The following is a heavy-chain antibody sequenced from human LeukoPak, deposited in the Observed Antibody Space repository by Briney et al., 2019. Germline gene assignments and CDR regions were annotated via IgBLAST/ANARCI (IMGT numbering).Heavy chain of an antibody. J-gene: IGHJ4*02. Sequence: GGFLRLSCAASGFSFGSYGLSWVRQAPGKGLEWVSYISSSSSTIYYADSVKGRFTISRDNAKNSLYLQMNSLRAEDTAVYYCARDRPYSSSCLDYWGQGTLVTVSS. CDR1: GFSFGSYG. CDR3: ARDRPYSSSCLDY. CDR2: ISSSSSTI. D-gene: IGHD6-13*01. V-gene: IGHV3-48*04.